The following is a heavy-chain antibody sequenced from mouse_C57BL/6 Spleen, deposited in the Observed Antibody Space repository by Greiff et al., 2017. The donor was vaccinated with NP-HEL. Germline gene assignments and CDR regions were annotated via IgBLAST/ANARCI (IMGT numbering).Heavy chain of an antibody. CDR3: ARTGATVGATGYFDV. J-gene: IGHJ1*03. D-gene: IGHD2-14*01. CDR2: ILPGSGST. V-gene: IGHV1-9*01. Sequence: VQLQESGAELLKPGASVKLSCKASGYTFTGCWIEWVKQRPGHGLEWIGEILPGSGSTNYNEKFKGKATFTADTSCNTAYMQLSSLTTEDSAIYYGARTGATVGATGYFDVWGTGTTVTVSS. CDR1: GYTFTGCW.